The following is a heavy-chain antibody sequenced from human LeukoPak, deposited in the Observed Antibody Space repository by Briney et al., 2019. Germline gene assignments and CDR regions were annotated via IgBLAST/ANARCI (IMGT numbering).Heavy chain of an antibody. CDR3: ARGSPPRRNYDSRGYYSYYFDY. CDR2: ISAYNGNT. Sequence: VASVKVSCKASGYTFTSYGISWVRQAPGQGLEWMGWISAYNGNTHYAQKLQGRVTMTTDTPTSTVYMELRSLRSDDTAVYYCARGSPPRRNYDSRGYYSYYFDYWGQGTLVTVSS. D-gene: IGHD3-22*01. V-gene: IGHV1-18*01. J-gene: IGHJ4*02. CDR1: GYTFTSYG.